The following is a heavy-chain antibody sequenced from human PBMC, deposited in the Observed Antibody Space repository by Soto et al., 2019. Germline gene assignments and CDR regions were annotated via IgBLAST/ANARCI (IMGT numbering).Heavy chain of an antibody. D-gene: IGHD2-21*02. J-gene: IGHJ6*02. CDR2: INPNSGGT. Sequence: ASVKVSCKASGYTFTGYYMHWVRQAPGQGLEWMGWINPNSGGTNYAQKFQGWVTMTRDTSISTAYMELSRLRSDDTAVYYCARVGPPDVCGGDCYSANYYYYGMDVWGQGTTVTVSS. V-gene: IGHV1-2*04. CDR3: ARVGPPDVCGGDCYSANYYYYGMDV. CDR1: GYTFTGYY.